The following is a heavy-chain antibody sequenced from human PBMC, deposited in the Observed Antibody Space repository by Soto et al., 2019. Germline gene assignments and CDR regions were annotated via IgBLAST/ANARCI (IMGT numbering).Heavy chain of an antibody. V-gene: IGHV4-59*01. D-gene: IGHD5-18*01. CDR2: IYYSGST. Sequence: SETLSLTCTVSGCSISSYCWSWIRQPPGKGLEWIGYIYYSGSTNYNPSLKSRVTISVDTSKNQFSLKLSSVTAADTAVYYCARVVGRYSPFDYWGQGTLVTVSS. CDR1: GCSISSYC. J-gene: IGHJ4*02. CDR3: ARVVGRYSPFDY.